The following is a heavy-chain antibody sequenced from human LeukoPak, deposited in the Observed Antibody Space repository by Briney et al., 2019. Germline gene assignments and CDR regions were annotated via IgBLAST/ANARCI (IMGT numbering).Heavy chain of an antibody. D-gene: IGHD3-16*01. J-gene: IGHJ4*02. Sequence: ASVKVSCKASGYTFTSYDINWVRQATGQGLEWMGWMNPNSGNTGYAQKFQGRVTMTRNTSISTAYMELSSLRSEDTAVYYCATGLGDTRTFDYWGQGTLVTVSS. CDR3: ATGLGDTRTFDY. V-gene: IGHV1-8*01. CDR1: GYTFTSYD. CDR2: MNPNSGNT.